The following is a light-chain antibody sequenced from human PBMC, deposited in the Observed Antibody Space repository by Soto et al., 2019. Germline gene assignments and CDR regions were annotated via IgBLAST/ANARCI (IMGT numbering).Light chain of an antibody. CDR3: QQYKSYSSWT. J-gene: IGKJ1*01. Sequence: DIQMTQSPSTLSASVGDRVTITCRASQSISAWLAWYQQKPGKAPKLLIYDASSLESGVPSRFSGSGSGTEFILTISSLQPDDFATYYCQQYKSYSSWTFGQGTKVEIK. CDR1: QSISAW. V-gene: IGKV1-5*01. CDR2: DAS.